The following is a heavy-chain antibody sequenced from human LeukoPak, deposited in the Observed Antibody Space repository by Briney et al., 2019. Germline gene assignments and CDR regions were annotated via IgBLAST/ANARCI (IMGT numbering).Heavy chain of an antibody. CDR1: GFTFSSYA. Sequence: GGSLRLSCAASGFTFSSYAMRWVRQAPGKGLEWVAVISYDGSNKYYADSVKGRFTISRDNSKNTLYLQMNSLRAEDTAVYYCARDMVRGVIGTFWFDPWGQGTLVTVSS. CDR2: ISYDGSNK. J-gene: IGHJ5*02. D-gene: IGHD3-10*01. CDR3: ARDMVRGVIGTFWFDP. V-gene: IGHV3-30*04.